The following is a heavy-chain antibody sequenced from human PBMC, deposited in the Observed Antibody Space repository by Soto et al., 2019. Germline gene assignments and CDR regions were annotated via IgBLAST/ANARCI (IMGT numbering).Heavy chain of an antibody. CDR3: ARHSGYDYVFDY. Sequence: ASVQVSCKTFGYTFTGYYIHWVRQAPGQGLEWMGWINPNNGDTNYARKFQGRVSMTRDTSTSTAYVELSSLRFDDTAVYYCARHSGYDYVFDYWGQGTLVTVSS. CDR2: INPNNGDT. CDR1: GYTFTGYY. D-gene: IGHD5-12*01. V-gene: IGHV1-2*02. J-gene: IGHJ4*02.